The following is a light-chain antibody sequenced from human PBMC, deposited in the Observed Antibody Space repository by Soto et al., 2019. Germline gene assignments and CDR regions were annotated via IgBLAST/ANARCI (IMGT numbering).Light chain of an antibody. CDR1: SSDVGSYNL. Sequence: QSALTQPASVSGSPGQSITISCTGTSSDVGSYNLVSWYQQHPGKAPKLMIYEVSKRPSGVSNRFSGSKSGNTASLTISGLQADDEADYYCCSYEGSSTLVFGGGTKVT. CDR3: CSYEGSSTLV. V-gene: IGLV2-23*02. CDR2: EVS. J-gene: IGLJ2*01.